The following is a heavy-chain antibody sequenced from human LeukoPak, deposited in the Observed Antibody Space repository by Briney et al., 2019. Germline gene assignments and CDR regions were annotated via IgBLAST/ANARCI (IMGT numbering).Heavy chain of an antibody. V-gene: IGHV3-23*01. CDR1: GFTFTSYS. CDR2: ISGSSRST. J-gene: IGHJ6*02. CDR3: AKRIYDMDV. Sequence: GGSLRLSCTASGFTFTSYSMNWVRQAPGKGLEWVSTISGSSRSTYYADSVKGRFAISRDNSKNTLYLQMNSLRAQDTAVYFCAKRIYDMDVWGQGTTVTVSS.